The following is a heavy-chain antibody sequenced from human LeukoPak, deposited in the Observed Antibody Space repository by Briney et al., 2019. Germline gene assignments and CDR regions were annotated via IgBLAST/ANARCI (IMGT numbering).Heavy chain of an antibody. Sequence: GGSLRLSCAASGFIFSSAWMNWVRQAPGKGLEWVGRIKSRTDGGTTDFAAPVKGRFTISRDDSKNTLYLQMNSLKTEDTAVYYCTTAPTAMVFDYWGQGTLVTVSS. J-gene: IGHJ4*02. CDR2: IKSRTDGGTT. V-gene: IGHV3-15*01. D-gene: IGHD5-18*01. CDR3: TTAPTAMVFDY. CDR1: GFIFSSAW.